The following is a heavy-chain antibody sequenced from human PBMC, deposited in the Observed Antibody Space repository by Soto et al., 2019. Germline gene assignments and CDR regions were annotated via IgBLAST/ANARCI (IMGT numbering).Heavy chain of an antibody. CDR2: ISANGGVT. V-gene: IGHV3-23*01. CDR3: ARGARDSSSSSLQYWGRFSQPVQTQSAGATSSFIDY. CDR1: GFTFKNYA. Sequence: GGSLRLSCAASGFTFKNYAMSWVRQAPGRGLQWVSIISANGGVTHYADSVKGRLSISRDNSENTLTLQMNSLRDEDTAIYYCARGARDSSSSSLQYWGRFSQPVQTQSAGATSSFIDYWGQGTLVTVSS. D-gene: IGHD6-6*01. J-gene: IGHJ4*02.